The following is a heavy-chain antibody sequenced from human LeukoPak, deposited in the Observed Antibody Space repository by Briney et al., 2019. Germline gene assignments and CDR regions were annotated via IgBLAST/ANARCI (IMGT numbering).Heavy chain of an antibody. CDR2: IKSKTDGGTT. CDR3: TTGGTVTFDY. D-gene: IGHD4-17*01. Sequence: GGSLRLSCAASGFTFNSYALSWVRQAPGKGLEWVGRIKSKTDGGTTDYAAPVKGRFTISRDDSKNTLYLQMNSLKTEDTAVYYCTTGGTVTFDYWGQGTLVTVSS. CDR1: GFTFNSYA. J-gene: IGHJ4*02. V-gene: IGHV3-15*01.